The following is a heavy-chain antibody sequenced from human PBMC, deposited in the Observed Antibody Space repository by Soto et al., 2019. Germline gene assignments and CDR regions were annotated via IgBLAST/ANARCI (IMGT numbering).Heavy chain of an antibody. CDR3: AREPGEGYYYYFDY. V-gene: IGHV3-48*01. CDR2: ISSSSSTI. CDR1: GFTFSSYR. D-gene: IGHD3-3*01. Sequence: GGSLRLSCAASGFTFSSYRMNWVRQAPGKGLEWVSYISSSSSTIYYADSVKGRFTISRDNAKNSLYLQMNSLRAEDTAVYYCAREPGEGYYYYFDYWGQGTLVTVSS. J-gene: IGHJ4*02.